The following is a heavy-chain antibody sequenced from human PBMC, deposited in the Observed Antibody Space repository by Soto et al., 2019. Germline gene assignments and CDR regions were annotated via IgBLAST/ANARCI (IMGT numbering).Heavy chain of an antibody. CDR2: IIPIFGTA. D-gene: IGHD2-8*01. CDR3: AREDIVLMVYAIGLRDYYGMDV. V-gene: IGHV1-69*13. CDR1: GYTFTSYG. Sequence: GASVKVSCKASGYTFTSYGISWVRQAPGQGLEWMGGIIPIFGTANYAQKFQGRVTITADESTSTAYMELSSLRSEDTAVYYCAREDIVLMVYAIGLRDYYGMDVWGQGTTVTVSS. J-gene: IGHJ6*02.